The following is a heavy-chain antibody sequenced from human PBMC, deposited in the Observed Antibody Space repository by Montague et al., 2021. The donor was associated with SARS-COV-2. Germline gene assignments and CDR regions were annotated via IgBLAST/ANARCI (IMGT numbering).Heavy chain of an antibody. CDR1: GGSFSGYY. J-gene: IGHJ6*02. D-gene: IGHD4-11*01. CDR2: INHSGST. CDR3: ARGVAVTRFYYYNGMDI. Sequence: SETLSLTCAVSGGSFSGYYWSWIRQPPGKGLEWIGEINHSGSTNXXPSLKSRVTISVDTSKNQFSLKLSSVTAADTALYYCARGVAVTRFYYYNGMDIWGQGTTVTVSS. V-gene: IGHV4-34*01.